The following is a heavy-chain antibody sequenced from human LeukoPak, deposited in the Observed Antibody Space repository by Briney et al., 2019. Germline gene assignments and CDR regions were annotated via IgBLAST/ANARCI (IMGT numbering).Heavy chain of an antibody. CDR3: ARERKRITMIVVVTAFDY. CDR1: GYTFTGYY. CDR2: INPNSGGT. J-gene: IGHJ4*02. V-gene: IGHV1-2*02. Sequence: ASVKVSCKASGYTFTGYYMHWVRQAPGQGLEWMGWINPNSGGTNYAQKFQGRVTMTRDTSISTAYMELSRLRSDDTAVYYCARERKRITMIVVVTAFDYWGQGTLVTVSS. D-gene: IGHD3-22*01.